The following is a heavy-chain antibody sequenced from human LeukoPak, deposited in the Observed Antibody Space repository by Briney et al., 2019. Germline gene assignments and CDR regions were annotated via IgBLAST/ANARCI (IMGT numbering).Heavy chain of an antibody. CDR2: INHTGST. CDR3: AMSITMIIVIIKRPPTIDY. Sequence: SETLSLTCAVYGGSLSGYYWSWIRQSPGKGLEWIGEINHTGSTNYNPSLKSRVTISVDTSKNQFSLKLSSVTAADTAVYYCAMSITMIIVIIKRPPTIDYWGQGTLVTVSS. CDR1: GGSLSGYY. J-gene: IGHJ4*02. V-gene: IGHV4-34*01. D-gene: IGHD3-22*01.